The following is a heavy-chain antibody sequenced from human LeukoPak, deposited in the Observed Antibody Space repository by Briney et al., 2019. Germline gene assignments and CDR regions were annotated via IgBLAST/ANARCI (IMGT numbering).Heavy chain of an antibody. CDR2: IKQDGSEK. CDR1: GFTFSSYW. CDR3: ARGLATGCDWFDP. J-gene: IGHJ5*02. V-gene: IGHV3-7*01. Sequence: GGSLRLSCAAYGFTFSSYWMSWVRQAPGKGLEWVANIKQDGSEKSYVDSVKGRFTISRDNAKNSLYLQMNNLRAEDTAVYYCARGLATGCDWFDPWGQGTLVTVSS. D-gene: IGHD3-10*01.